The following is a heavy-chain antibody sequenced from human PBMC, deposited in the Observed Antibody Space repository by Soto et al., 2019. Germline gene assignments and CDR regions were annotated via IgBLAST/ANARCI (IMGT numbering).Heavy chain of an antibody. CDR2: IYSGGST. J-gene: IGHJ3*02. Sequence: GGSLRLSCAASGFTVSSNYMSWVRQAPGKGLEWVSVIYSGGSTYYADSVKGRFTISRDNSKNTLYLQMNSLRSEDTAVYYCAAWALDPIFGVAPTHLDIWGQGTMVTVSS. CDR3: AAWALDPIFGVAPTHLDI. V-gene: IGHV3-66*01. D-gene: IGHD3-3*01. CDR1: GFTVSSNY.